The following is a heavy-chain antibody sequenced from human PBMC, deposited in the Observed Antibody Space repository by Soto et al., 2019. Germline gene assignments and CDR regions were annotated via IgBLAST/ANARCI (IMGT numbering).Heavy chain of an antibody. CDR3: ARDLKTGITMIPPAGSRRVYFDL. D-gene: IGHD3-22*01. J-gene: IGHJ2*01. CDR1: GFTFSSYS. V-gene: IGHV3-48*02. CDR2: ISSSSSTI. Sequence: EVQLVESGGGLVQPGGSLRLSCAASGFTFSSYSMNWVRQAPGKGLEWVSYISSSSSTIYYADSVKGRFTISRDNAKNSLYLQMNSLRDEDTAVYYCARDLKTGITMIPPAGSRRVYFDLWGRGTLVTVSS.